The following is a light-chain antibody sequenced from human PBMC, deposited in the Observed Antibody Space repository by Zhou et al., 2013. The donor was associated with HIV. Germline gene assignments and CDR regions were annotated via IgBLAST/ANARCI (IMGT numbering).Light chain of an antibody. CDR2: GVS. J-gene: IGKJ1*01. Sequence: EIVLTQSPGTLSLSPGERVTLSCRASQSVNSNYLAWYQQKPAQAPRLLIYGVSTRASGIPDRFSGSGSGTDFTLTLSRLEPEDFAVYYCQRYGGSPVFGQGTKVEIK. V-gene: IGKV3-20*01. CDR1: QSVNSNY. CDR3: QRYGGSPV.